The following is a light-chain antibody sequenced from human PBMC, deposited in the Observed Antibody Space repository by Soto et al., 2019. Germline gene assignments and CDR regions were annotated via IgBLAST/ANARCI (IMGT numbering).Light chain of an antibody. CDR1: TSDVGGYQY. CDR2: EVS. V-gene: IGLV2-14*01. J-gene: IGLJ3*02. Sequence: QSALTQPASVSGSPGQSITISCTGTTSDVGGYQYVSWYQQYPGKVPKVIIYEVSNRPSGVSNRFSGSKSGNTASLTISGLQAEDEADYYCISFRGTNTPLFGGGTKLTVL. CDR3: ISFRGTNTPL.